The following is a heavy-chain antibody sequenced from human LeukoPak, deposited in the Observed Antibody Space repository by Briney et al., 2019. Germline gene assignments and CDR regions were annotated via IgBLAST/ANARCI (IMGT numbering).Heavy chain of an antibody. J-gene: IGHJ6*02. CDR2: IGIVGDT. Sequence: QLGGSLRLSCAASGFTVSEYDMHWVRQATGKGLEWVSAIGIVGDTYYVGSVKGRFTMSRDNASNKVHLQMNSLRDGDTGFYYCLRDYHGMDVWGQGTTVIVSS. V-gene: IGHV3-13*01. CDR3: LRDYHGMDV. CDR1: GFTVSEYD. D-gene: IGHD3-16*02.